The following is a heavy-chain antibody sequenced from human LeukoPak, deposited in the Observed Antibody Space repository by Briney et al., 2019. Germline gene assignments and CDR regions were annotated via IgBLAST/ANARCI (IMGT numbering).Heavy chain of an antibody. D-gene: IGHD6-6*01. CDR3: ARPPRQYYYYMDV. CDR2: IKRDGSEK. J-gene: IGHJ6*03. V-gene: IGHV3-7*01. Sequence: PGGSLRLSCAASGFTFNNYWMTWVRQAPGKGLEWVANIKRDGSEKSYVDSVRGRFTISRDNAKNSLYLQMNSLRAEDTAVYYCARPPRQYYYYMDVWGKGTTVTVSS. CDR1: GFTFNNYW.